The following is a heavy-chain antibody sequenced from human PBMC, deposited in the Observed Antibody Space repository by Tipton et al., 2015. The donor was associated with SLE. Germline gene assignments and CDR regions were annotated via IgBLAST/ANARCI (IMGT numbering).Heavy chain of an antibody. CDR3: ARDRGGDVFVI. CDR1: GYTFTTYF. Sequence: QSGAEVKKPGASVKVSCTASGYTFTTYFITWVRQAPGQGLEWMGWISAYNGNRKYAKKVQGRVTMTTDTSTSTVYLELRSLRSDDTAVYYCARDRGGDVFVIWGQGTMVTVSS. D-gene: IGHD3-10*01. CDR2: ISAYNGNR. V-gene: IGHV1-18*04. J-gene: IGHJ3*02.